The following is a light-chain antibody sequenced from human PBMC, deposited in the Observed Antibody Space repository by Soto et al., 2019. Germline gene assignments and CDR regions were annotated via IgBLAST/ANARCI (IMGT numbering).Light chain of an antibody. CDR2: EVS. CDR1: SSDVGSYNL. J-gene: IGLJ3*02. Sequence: QSALTQPASVSGSPGQSITISCTGTSSDVGSYNLVSWYQRHPDKDPKLMIYEVSKRPSGVSDRFSGSKSGNTASPTISGLQAEDEADYYCCSYASTSTLLFGGGTKLTVL. CDR3: CSYASTSTLL. V-gene: IGLV2-23*02.